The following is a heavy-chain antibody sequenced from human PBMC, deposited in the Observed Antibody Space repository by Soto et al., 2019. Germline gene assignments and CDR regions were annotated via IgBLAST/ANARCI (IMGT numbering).Heavy chain of an antibody. CDR3: AHSTLVPAGFDY. CDR2: IYWDDDK. D-gene: IGHD2-2*01. Sequence: SGPTLVNPTQTLTLTCTFSGFSLSTSGVGVGWIRQPPGKALEWLALIYWDDDKRYSPSLKSRLTITKDTSKNQVVLTMTKMNLVDTATYYCAHSTLVPAGFDYWGKETLVTVSS. V-gene: IGHV2-5*02. CDR1: GFSLSTSGVG. J-gene: IGHJ4*02.